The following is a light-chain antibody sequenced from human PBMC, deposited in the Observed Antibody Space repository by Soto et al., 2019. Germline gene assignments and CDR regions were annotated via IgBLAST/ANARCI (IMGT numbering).Light chain of an antibody. Sequence: QSALTQPASVSGSPGQSITISCTGTSSDVGSYSYVSWYQQHPGKAPKLMIYDVSNRPSGISNRFSGSKSGNTASLTISGLQAEDEADYYCSSYTSSSTLVFGGGTKVTVL. CDR1: SSDVGSYSY. V-gene: IGLV2-14*01. CDR3: SSYTSSSTLV. CDR2: DVS. J-gene: IGLJ2*01.